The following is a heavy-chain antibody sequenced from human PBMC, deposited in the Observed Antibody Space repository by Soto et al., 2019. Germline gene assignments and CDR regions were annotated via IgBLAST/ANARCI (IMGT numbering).Heavy chain of an antibody. Sequence: QVQLVQSGAEVKKPGASVKVSCKASGYTFTSYGISWVRQAPGQGLEWMGWISTYNGNTNYAQKLQGRVTMTTDTSTSTVYMELRSLRSDDTAVYYCGRDLYQSVFYYGMDVCGQGTTVTVSS. V-gene: IGHV1-18*01. CDR2: ISTYNGNT. D-gene: IGHD2-2*01. CDR1: GYTFTSYG. J-gene: IGHJ6*02. CDR3: GRDLYQSVFYYGMDV.